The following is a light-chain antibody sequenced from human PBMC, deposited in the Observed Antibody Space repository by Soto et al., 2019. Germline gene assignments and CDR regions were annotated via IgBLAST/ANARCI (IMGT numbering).Light chain of an antibody. Sequence: DIVLTQSPGTLSLSPGERATLSCRASQSVSSTYLAWYQQKPGQAPRLLIFAASNMATGIPDRFSGSGSGSDFTLTISSLEPEDFALYYCQHYGSSPPWTFGQGTKV. CDR3: QHYGSSPPWT. V-gene: IGKV3-20*01. CDR2: AAS. J-gene: IGKJ1*01. CDR1: QSVSSTY.